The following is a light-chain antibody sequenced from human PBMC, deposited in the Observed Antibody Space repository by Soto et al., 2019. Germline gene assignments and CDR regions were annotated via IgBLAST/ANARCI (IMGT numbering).Light chain of an antibody. Sequence: EIVMTQSPATLSVSPGERVTLSCRASQSVSNNLAWYQQKPGQAPRLLIFGASTRATGLPARFIGSGSGTDFTLTISSLHPEDSAVYYCQQYNNWPRTFGQGTKVDIK. V-gene: IGKV3-15*01. CDR3: QQYNNWPRT. CDR2: GAS. J-gene: IGKJ1*01. CDR1: QSVSNN.